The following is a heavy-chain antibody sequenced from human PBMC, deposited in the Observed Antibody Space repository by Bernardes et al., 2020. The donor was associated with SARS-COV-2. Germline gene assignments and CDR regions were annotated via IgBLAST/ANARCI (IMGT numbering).Heavy chain of an antibody. CDR2: ISVGGGRT. Sequence: GGYLRLSCAASGFTFSNYPMSWVRQAPGKGLEWVSGISVGGGRTDCADSVKGRFTISRDNSKNTVYLQMNSLRAEDTAVYYCVRGGGQIYWGQGTLVTVSS. J-gene: IGHJ4*02. CDR3: VRGGGQIY. D-gene: IGHD3-16*01. V-gene: IGHV3-23*01. CDR1: GFTFSNYP.